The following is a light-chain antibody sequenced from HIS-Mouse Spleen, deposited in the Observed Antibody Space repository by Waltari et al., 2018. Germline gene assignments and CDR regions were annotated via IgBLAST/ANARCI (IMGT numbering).Light chain of an antibody. CDR2: EDS. J-gene: IGLJ2*01. V-gene: IGLV3-10*01. CDR3: YSTDSSGNHRV. Sequence: SYELTQPPSVSVSPGQTARITCPGDALPKKYAYWYQQKSGQAPVLVIYEDSKRPSGTPEGFAGSSSGTMATLTISGAQVEDEADYYCYSTDSSGNHRVFGGGTKLTVL. CDR1: ALPKKY.